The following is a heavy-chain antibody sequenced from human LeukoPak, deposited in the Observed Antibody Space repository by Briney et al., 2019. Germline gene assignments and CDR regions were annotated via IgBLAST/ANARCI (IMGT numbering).Heavy chain of an antibody. V-gene: IGHV4-59*08. CDR1: GTSITTYY. CDR2: LYDSGNT. J-gene: IGHJ4*02. CDR3: ARHGAGYSYGL. D-gene: IGHD5-18*01. Sequence: SETLSLTCTVSGTSITTYYWSWIRQPPGKGLEWIGYLYDSGNTIYNPSLKSRVTISEDTSKNQFSLKVNSVTAADTAVYYCARHGAGYSYGLWGQGTLVTVSS.